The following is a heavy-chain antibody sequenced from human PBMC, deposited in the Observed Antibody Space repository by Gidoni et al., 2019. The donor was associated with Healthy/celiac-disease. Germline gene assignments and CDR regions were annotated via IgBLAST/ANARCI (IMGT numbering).Heavy chain of an antibody. CDR2: ISSSGSTI. J-gene: IGHJ6*02. Sequence: AASGFTFSDYYMSWIRQAPGKGLEWVSYISSSGSTIYYADSVKGRFTISRDNAKNSLYLQMNSLRAEDTAVYYCARDLGSGPVAYYYYGMDVWGQGTTVTVSS. V-gene: IGHV3-11*01. D-gene: IGHD5-12*01. CDR1: GFTFSDYY. CDR3: ARDLGSGPVAYYYYGMDV.